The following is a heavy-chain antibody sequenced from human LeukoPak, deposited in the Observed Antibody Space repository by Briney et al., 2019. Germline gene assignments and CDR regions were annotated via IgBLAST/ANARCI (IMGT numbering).Heavy chain of an antibody. J-gene: IGHJ6*02. CDR2: IYPGDSDT. Sequence: GESLKISCKGSGYSFTSYWIGWARQMPGKGLEWMGIIYPGDSDTRYSPSFQGQVTISADKSISTAYLQWSSLKASDTAMYYCARHQDTAMCGMDVWGQGTTVAVSS. CDR1: GYSFTSYW. CDR3: ARHQDTAMCGMDV. D-gene: IGHD5-18*01. V-gene: IGHV5-51*01.